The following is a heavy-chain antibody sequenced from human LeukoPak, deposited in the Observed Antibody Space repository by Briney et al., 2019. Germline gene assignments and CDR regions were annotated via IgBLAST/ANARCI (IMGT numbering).Heavy chain of an antibody. CDR3: GRKISGSYYGLDY. J-gene: IGHJ4*02. V-gene: IGHV5-51*01. CDR1: GYTFTNYW. CDR2: IYPSDSET. Sequence: GESLKISCKGSGYTFTNYWIGLVRQMPGKGLEWMGIIYPSDSETRYSPSFQGQVTISVDKSISTAYLQWSSLKASDTAMYYCGRKISGSYYGLDYWGQGTLVTVSS. D-gene: IGHD1-26*01.